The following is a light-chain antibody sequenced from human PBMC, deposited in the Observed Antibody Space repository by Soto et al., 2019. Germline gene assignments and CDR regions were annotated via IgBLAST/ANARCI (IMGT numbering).Light chain of an antibody. Sequence: EIVMTQSPATQSVSPGEGATLSCRASRSISRNLAWYQQKPGQAPKFLIYAASTRATGTPARFSGSGSGTEFTLTISSLQSEDFAFYYCQQYINWPQTFGQGTKVEIK. CDR1: RSISRN. J-gene: IGKJ1*01. CDR3: QQYINWPQT. V-gene: IGKV3-15*01. CDR2: AAS.